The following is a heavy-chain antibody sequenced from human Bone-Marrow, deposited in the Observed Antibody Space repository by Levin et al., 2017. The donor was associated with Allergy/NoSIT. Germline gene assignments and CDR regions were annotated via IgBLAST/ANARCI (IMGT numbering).Heavy chain of an antibody. CDR2: INTKTGNP. V-gene: IGHV7-4-1*02. CDR1: GYTFTTYN. Sequence: GESLKISCKASGYTFTTYNINWVRQAPGQGPEWMGWINTKTGNPTYAQGLTGRFVLSLDTSVSTTYLQINTLSAEDTAVYYCARKKVCDTTSCYGAFDYCGQGTLVTVSS. D-gene: IGHD2-2*01. J-gene: IGHJ4*02. CDR3: ARKKVCDTTSCYGAFDY.